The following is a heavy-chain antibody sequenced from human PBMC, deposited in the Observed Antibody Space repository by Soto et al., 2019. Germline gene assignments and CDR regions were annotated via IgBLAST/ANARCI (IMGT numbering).Heavy chain of an antibody. D-gene: IGHD6-13*01. V-gene: IGHV3-64D*06. Sequence: PVGSLRLSCSASGFTFSSYAMHWVRQAPGKGLEYVSAISSNGGSTYYADSVKGRFTISRDNSKNTLYLQMSSLRAEDTAVYYCVKQYSSSWYEAFQHWGQGTLVTVSS. CDR3: VKQYSSSWYEAFQH. CDR2: ISSNGGST. J-gene: IGHJ1*01. CDR1: GFTFSSYA.